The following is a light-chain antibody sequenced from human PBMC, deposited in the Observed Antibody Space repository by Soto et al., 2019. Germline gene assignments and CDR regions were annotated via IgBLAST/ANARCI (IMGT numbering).Light chain of an antibody. CDR2: DVN. CDR3: ISYASRDTLLWV. Sequence: QSALTQPRSVSGSPGQSVTISCTGTSSDVGGYNYVSWYQQHPGKAPKLMIYDVNNRPSGISNRFSGSKSGNTASLTISGLQAEDEADYYCISYASRDTLLWVFGGGTKLTVL. V-gene: IGLV2-11*01. CDR1: SSDVGGYNY. J-gene: IGLJ3*02.